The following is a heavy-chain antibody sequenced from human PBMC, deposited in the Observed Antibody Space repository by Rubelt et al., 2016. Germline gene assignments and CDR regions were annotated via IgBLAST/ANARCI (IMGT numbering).Heavy chain of an antibody. J-gene: IGHJ4*02. Sequence: QVQLVESGGGVVQPGRSLRLSCAASGFTFSSYGMHWVRQAPGKGLEWVAVISYDGSNKYYADSVKGRFTISRDNSKNTLYLQMNSLRVEDTAVYYCAREGGYSSSSFDYWGRGTLVTVSS. V-gene: IGHV3-30*03. D-gene: IGHD6-6*01. CDR3: AREGGYSSSSFDY. CDR1: GFTFSSYG. CDR2: ISYDGSNK.